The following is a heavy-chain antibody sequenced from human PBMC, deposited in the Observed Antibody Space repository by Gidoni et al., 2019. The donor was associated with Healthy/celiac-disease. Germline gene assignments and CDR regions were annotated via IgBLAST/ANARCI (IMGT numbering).Heavy chain of an antibody. D-gene: IGHD6-13*01. V-gene: IGHV3-11*01. J-gene: IGHJ4*02. Sequence: QVQLVESGGGLVKPGGSLRLSCAASGFTFSDSYMGCIRQAPGKGLEWVSYISSSGSTIYYADSVKGRFTISRDNAKNSLYLQMNSLRAEDTAVYYCARDVEYSSSRYAYWGQGTLVTVSS. CDR1: GFTFSDSY. CDR3: ARDVEYSSSRYAY. CDR2: ISSSGSTI.